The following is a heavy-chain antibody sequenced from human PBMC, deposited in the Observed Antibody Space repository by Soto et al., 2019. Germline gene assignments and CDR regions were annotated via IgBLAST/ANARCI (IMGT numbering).Heavy chain of an antibody. CDR2: IKQDGSEK. CDR1: GLTFNSYW. D-gene: IGHD3-9*01. J-gene: IGHJ6*02. Sequence: TGGPLRHSYGASGLTFNSYWMSWVRKATGKGLEWVANIKQDGSEKYYVDSVKGRFTISRDNAKNSLYLQMNSLRAEDTAVYYCARDAPYYDILTGNYYYYGMDVWGQGTTVTVSS. CDR3: ARDAPYYDILTGNYYYYGMDV. V-gene: IGHV3-7*01.